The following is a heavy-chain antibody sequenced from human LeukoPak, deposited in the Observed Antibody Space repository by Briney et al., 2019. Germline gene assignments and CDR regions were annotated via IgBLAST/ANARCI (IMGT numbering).Heavy chain of an antibody. CDR3: ARGSSSTSYYYYGMDV. V-gene: IGHV3-21*01. D-gene: IGHD2-2*01. CDR1: GFTFSSYS. CDR2: ISSSSSDI. J-gene: IGHJ6*04. Sequence: PGGSLRLSCAASGFTFSSYSMNWVRQAPGKGLEWVSSISSSSSDIYYADSVKGRFTISRDNAKNSLYLQMNSLRAEDTAVYYCARGSSSTSYYYYGMDVWGKGSTVTVCS.